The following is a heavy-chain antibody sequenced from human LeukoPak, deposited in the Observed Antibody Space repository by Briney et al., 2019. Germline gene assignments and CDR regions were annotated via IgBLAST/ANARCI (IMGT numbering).Heavy chain of an antibody. CDR2: IYHSGST. V-gene: IGHV4-4*02. CDR3: ARALYRLNGWYFDL. Sequence: SGTLSLTCAVSGGSISSSNWWSWVRQPPGKGLEWIGEIYHSGSTNYNPSLKSRVTISVDKSKNQFSLRLSSVTAADTAVYYCARALYRLNGWYFDLWGRGTLVTVSS. J-gene: IGHJ2*01. D-gene: IGHD1-1*01. CDR1: GGSISSSNW.